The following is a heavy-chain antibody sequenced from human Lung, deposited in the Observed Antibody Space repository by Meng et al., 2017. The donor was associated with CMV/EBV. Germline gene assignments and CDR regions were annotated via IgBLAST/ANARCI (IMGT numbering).Heavy chain of an antibody. CDR1: GDSVSSNSVA. J-gene: IGHJ4*02. Sequence: SXTXSLXXAISGDSVSSNSVAWNWIRQSPSRGLEWLGRTYYRSKWYNDYAVSVKSRITINPDTSKNQFSLQLKSVTPEDTAVYYCARGYSHRFDYWGQGTLVTVSS. V-gene: IGHV6-1*01. D-gene: IGHD1-1*01. CDR2: TYYRSKWYN. CDR3: ARGYSHRFDY.